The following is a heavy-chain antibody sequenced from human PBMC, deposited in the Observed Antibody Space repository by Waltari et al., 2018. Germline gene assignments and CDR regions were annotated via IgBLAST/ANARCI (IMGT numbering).Heavy chain of an antibody. D-gene: IGHD3-3*01. CDR1: GGSSSSYY. V-gene: IGHV4-59*01. CDR2: IYYSGST. Sequence: QVQLHESGPGLVKPSETLSLTCTVSGGSSSSYYWSWIRQPPGKGLEWIGYIYYSGSTNYNPSLKSRVTISVDTSKNQFSLKLSSVTAADTAVYYCARVPSSITIFGVGGPYYGMDVWGQGTTVTVSS. J-gene: IGHJ6*02. CDR3: ARVPSSITIFGVGGPYYGMDV.